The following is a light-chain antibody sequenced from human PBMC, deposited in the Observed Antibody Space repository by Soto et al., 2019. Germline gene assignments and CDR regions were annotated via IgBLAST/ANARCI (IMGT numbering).Light chain of an antibody. CDR1: QSVSSSY. CDR3: QQYVSPPMYT. Sequence: EIVLTQSPGTLSLSPGERATLSCRASQSVSSSYLAWYQQKPGQAPRLLIYGASSRATGIPDRFSGSGSGKAFPLTISRLEPEVFAGDSCQQYVSPPMYTFAQGTKRETK. V-gene: IGKV3-20*01. J-gene: IGKJ2*01. CDR2: GAS.